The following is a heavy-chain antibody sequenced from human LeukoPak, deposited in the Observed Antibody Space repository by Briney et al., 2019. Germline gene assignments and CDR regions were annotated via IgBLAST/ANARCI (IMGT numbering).Heavy chain of an antibody. J-gene: IGHJ4*02. V-gene: IGHV3-33*08. CDR2: IWYDGSNK. CDR1: GSYW. CDR3: ARTHYSSGWSDY. D-gene: IGHD6-19*01. Sequence: GGSLRLSCAASGSYWMHWVRQAPGKGLEWVAVIWYDGSNKYYADSVKGRLTISRGNSKNTLYLQMNSLRAEDTAVYYCARTHYSSGWSDYWGQGTLVTVSS.